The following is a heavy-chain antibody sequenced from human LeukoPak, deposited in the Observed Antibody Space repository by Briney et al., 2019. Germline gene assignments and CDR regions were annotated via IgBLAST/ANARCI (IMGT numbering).Heavy chain of an antibody. J-gene: IGHJ4*02. D-gene: IGHD7-27*01. V-gene: IGHV4-61*02. CDR3: ARGPNWGSAYFDY. CDR1: GGSISSGGYY. CDR2: IYTSGSA. Sequence: ESGPGLVKPSQTLSLTCTVSGGSISSGGYYWSWIRQPAGKGLEWIGRIYTSGSANYNPSLKSRVTVSVDTSKNQISLNLTSVTAADTAVYYCARGPNWGSAYFDYWGQGTLVTVSS.